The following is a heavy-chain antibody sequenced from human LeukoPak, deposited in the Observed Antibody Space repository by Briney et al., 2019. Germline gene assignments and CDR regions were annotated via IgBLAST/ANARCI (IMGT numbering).Heavy chain of an antibody. CDR3: ARVSDYYDSSGSYGGEAFDI. CDR1: GGSISSGSYY. CDR2: IYTSGST. D-gene: IGHD3-22*01. Sequence: SETLSLTCTVSGGSISSGSYYWSWIRQPAGKGLAWIGRIYTSGSTNYNPSLKRRVTISVDTSKNQFSLKLSSVTAADTAVYYCARVSDYYDSSGSYGGEAFDIWGQGTMVTVSS. V-gene: IGHV4-61*02. J-gene: IGHJ3*02.